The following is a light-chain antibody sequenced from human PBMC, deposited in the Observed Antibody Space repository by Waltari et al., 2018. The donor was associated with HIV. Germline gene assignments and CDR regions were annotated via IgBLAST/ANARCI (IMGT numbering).Light chain of an antibody. Sequence: DIQMTHPASSLPVSVGDRLTITCRASQSINSLLHWYQQKPGKAPSLLIYAASSLQSGVPSRFSGDGSGTDFTLTITSLQPEDFAIYFCQQSLILPHTFGGGTRVEI. CDR3: QQSLILPHT. V-gene: IGKV1-39*01. J-gene: IGKJ4*01. CDR2: AAS. CDR1: QSINSL.